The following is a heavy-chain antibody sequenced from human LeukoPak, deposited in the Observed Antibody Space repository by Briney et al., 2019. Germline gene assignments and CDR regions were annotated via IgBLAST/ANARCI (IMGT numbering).Heavy chain of an antibody. CDR1: GYTFSGCY. CDR2: INPNSGDT. Sequence: ASVKVSCKASGYTFSGCYLHWVRQAPGQGLEWMGWINPNSGDTNYAQKFQGTVTMTRDTSISTAYMELSRLRSDDTAVYYCARGGYCSSRGCFTIDYWGQGTLVTVSS. CDR3: ARGGYCSSRGCFTIDY. J-gene: IGHJ4*02. D-gene: IGHD2-2*01. V-gene: IGHV1-2*02.